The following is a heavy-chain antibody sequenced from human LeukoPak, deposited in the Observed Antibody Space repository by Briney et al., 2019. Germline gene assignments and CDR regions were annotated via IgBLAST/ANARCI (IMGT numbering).Heavy chain of an antibody. CDR2: IYTSGSS. Sequence: SQTLSLTCTVSGGSISSGSYYWSWIRQPAGKGLEWIGRIYTSGSSNYNPSLKSRVTISVDTSKNQVSLKLSSVTAAGTAVYYCARDKWSGFDYWGQGTLVTVSS. CDR3: ARDKWSGFDY. V-gene: IGHV4-61*02. CDR1: GGSISSGSYY. D-gene: IGHD3-3*01. J-gene: IGHJ4*02.